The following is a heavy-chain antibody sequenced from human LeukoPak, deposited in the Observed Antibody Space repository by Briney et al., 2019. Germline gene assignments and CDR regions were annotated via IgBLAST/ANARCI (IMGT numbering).Heavy chain of an antibody. CDR2: IGSSGSTV. D-gene: IGHD4-17*01. V-gene: IGHV3-48*03. J-gene: IGHJ3*02. CDR3: ARDTLVYGDSPDAFDI. CDR1: GFTFSTYE. Sequence: GGSLRLSCAASGFTFSTYEMNWVRQAPGKGLEWISYIGSSGSTVYYADSVKGRFTISRDNAENSLYLQMNSLRDEDTAVYYCARDTLVYGDSPDAFDIWGQGTMVTVSS.